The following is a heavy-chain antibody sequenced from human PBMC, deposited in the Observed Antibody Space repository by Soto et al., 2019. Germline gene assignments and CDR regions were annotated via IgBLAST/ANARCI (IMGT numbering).Heavy chain of an antibody. V-gene: IGHV1-69*08. D-gene: IGHD1-1*01. CDR2: IIPILGIA. Sequence: QVQLVQSGAEVKKPGSSLKVSCKASGGTFSSYTISWVRQAPGQGLEWMGRIIPILGIANYAQKFQGRVTITADKSTSTAYMELSSPRSEDTAVYYCARELDYYFDYWGQGTLVTVSS. CDR3: ARELDYYFDY. J-gene: IGHJ4*02. CDR1: GGTFSSYT.